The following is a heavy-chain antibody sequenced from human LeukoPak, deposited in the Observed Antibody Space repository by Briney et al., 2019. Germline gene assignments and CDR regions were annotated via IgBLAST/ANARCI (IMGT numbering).Heavy chain of an antibody. CDR1: GFTFSSYA. CDR2: ISGSGGST. J-gene: IGHJ3*02. CDR3: AKDDQAYYDFWSGSCAFDI. D-gene: IGHD3-3*01. Sequence: GGSLRLSCAASGFTFSSYAMSWVRQAPGKGLEWVSAISGSGGSTYYADSVKGRFTISRDNSKNTLCLQMNSLRAEDTAVYYCAKDDQAYYDFWSGSCAFDIWGQGTMVTVSS. V-gene: IGHV3-23*01.